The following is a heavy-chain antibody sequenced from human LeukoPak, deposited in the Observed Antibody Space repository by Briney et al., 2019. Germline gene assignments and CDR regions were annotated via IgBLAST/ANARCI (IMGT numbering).Heavy chain of an antibody. CDR1: GFTFGDYA. J-gene: IGHJ4*02. V-gene: IGHV3-49*04. D-gene: IGHD3-22*01. Sequence: GGSLRLSCTHSGFTFGDYAMSWVRQAPGKGLEWVGFIRSKAYGGTTEYAASVKGRFTISRDDSKSIAYLQMNSLKTEDTAVYYCQTYYYDSSGYYYIDQWGQGTLVTVSS. CDR2: IRSKAYGGTT. CDR3: QTYYYDSSGYYYIDQ.